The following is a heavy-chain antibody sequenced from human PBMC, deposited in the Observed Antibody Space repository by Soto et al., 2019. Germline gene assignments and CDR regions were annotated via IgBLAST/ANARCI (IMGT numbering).Heavy chain of an antibody. CDR3: AKGIVAAAANRPSDY. V-gene: IGHV3-23*01. J-gene: IGHJ4*02. Sequence: GGSLRLSCAVSGFTFSNYAMSWVRQIPGKGLEWVSIISVGGDITYYADSVKGRFTISRDNSKNTVYLQMNSLRGDDTALYYCAKGIVAAAANRPSDYWGQGTQVTVSS. D-gene: IGHD2-15*01. CDR1: GFTFSNYA. CDR2: ISVGGDIT.